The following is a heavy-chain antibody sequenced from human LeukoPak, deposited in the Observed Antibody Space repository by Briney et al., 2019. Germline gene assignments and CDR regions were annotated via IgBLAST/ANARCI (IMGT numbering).Heavy chain of an antibody. CDR1: GYTFTSYY. Sequence: ASVTVSCKASGYTFTSYYMHWVRQAPGQGLEWMGIINPSGGSTSYAQKFQGRVTMTRDMSTSTVYMELSSLRSEDTAVYYCAREDVVVVAAMTEYYYYYMDVWGKGTTVTVSS. V-gene: IGHV1-46*01. D-gene: IGHD2-15*01. CDR3: AREDVVVVAAMTEYYYYYMDV. J-gene: IGHJ6*03. CDR2: INPSGGST.